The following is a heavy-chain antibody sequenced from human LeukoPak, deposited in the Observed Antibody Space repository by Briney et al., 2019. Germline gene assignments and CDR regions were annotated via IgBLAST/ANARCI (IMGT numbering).Heavy chain of an antibody. CDR2: IYSSGTT. Sequence: SETLSLTCTVSGGSVGTGTYYWGWIRQPAEKGLEWIGRIYSSGTTSYNPSLESRVTISMDTSKNQFSLRLDSVTAADTAVYFCVRDRTTYPATFSDHWGQGAMVTVSS. D-gene: IGHD1-14*01. J-gene: IGHJ4*02. CDR3: VRDRTTYPATFSDH. V-gene: IGHV4-61*02. CDR1: GGSVGTGTYY.